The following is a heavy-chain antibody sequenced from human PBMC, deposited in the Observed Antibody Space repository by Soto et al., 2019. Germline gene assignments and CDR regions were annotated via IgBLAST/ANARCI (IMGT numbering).Heavy chain of an antibody. CDR2: IIPIFGTA. Sequence: SVKVSCKASGGTFSSYAISWVRQAPGQGLEWMGGIIPIFGTANYAQKFQGRVTITADESTSTAYMELSSLRSEDTAVYYCARGGITIFGVVIAPHYYYGMDVWGQGTTVTVSS. CDR3: ARGGITIFGVVIAPHYYYGMDV. J-gene: IGHJ6*02. V-gene: IGHV1-69*13. D-gene: IGHD3-3*01. CDR1: GGTFSSYA.